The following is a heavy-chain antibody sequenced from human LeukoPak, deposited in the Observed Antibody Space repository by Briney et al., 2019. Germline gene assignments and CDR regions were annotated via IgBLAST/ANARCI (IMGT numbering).Heavy chain of an antibody. CDR3: ARNNSNGFDF. D-gene: IGHD6-19*01. Sequence: PSETLSLTCTVSGYPISGGYYWAWIRQPPGKGLEWIGTIFQSVSTYYNPSLKSRVTTSVDTSKNQFSLKLSSVTAADTAVYYCARNNSNGFDFWSQGTLVTVSS. CDR1: GYPISGGYY. V-gene: IGHV4-38-2*02. CDR2: IFQSVST. J-gene: IGHJ4*02.